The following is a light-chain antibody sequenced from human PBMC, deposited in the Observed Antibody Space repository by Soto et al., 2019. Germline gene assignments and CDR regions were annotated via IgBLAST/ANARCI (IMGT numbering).Light chain of an antibody. CDR3: QQYGTSPQT. CDR2: GAS. V-gene: IGKV3-20*01. Sequence: EIVLTRSPGTLSLSPGERATLSCRASQSVSSSYLAWYQQKPGQAPRLLIYGASSRATGIPDRFSGSGSGTDFTLTIRRLEPEDFAVYYCQQYGTSPQTFGQGTKLEIK. J-gene: IGKJ2*01. CDR1: QSVSSSY.